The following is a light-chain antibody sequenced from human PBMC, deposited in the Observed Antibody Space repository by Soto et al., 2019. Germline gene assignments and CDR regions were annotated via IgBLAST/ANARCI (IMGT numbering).Light chain of an antibody. CDR2: GAS. CDR3: GQSYCSRWT. CDR1: QSISNY. J-gene: IGKJ1*01. V-gene: IGKV1-39*01. Sequence: DIQMTQSPSSLSASVGDRVTITCRASQSISNYLNWYQQKPGKAPKLLIYGASSLQSGVPSRFSGSGSGTDFTLTISSLQPEDFATYYCGQSYCSRWTFGQGTKVEIK.